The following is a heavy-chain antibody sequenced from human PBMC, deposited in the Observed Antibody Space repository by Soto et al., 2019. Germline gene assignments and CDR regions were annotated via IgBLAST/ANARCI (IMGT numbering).Heavy chain of an antibody. V-gene: IGHV3-30*03. CDR3: AIIVVETDY. J-gene: IGHJ4*02. D-gene: IGHD2-21*02. Sequence: QVQLVESGGGVVQHGRSLRLSCAASGFTFSSYGMHWVRQAPGKGLEWVAVISYDGSNKYYADSVKGRFTISRDNSKNTLYLQMNSLRAEDTAVYYCAIIVVETDYWGQGTLVTVSS. CDR1: GFTFSSYG. CDR2: ISYDGSNK.